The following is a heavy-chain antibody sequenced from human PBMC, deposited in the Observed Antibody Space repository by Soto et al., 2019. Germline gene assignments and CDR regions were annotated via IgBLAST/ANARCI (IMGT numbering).Heavy chain of an antibody. V-gene: IGHV3-21*01. CDR2: ISSSSSYI. CDR3: AGDSDYYYYGMDV. Sequence: PGGSLRLSCAASGFTFSSYSMNWFRQAPGKGLEWVSSISSSSSYIYYADSVKGRFTISRDNAKNSLYLQMNSLRAEDTAVYYCAGDSDYYYYGMDVWGQGTTVTVSS. CDR1: GFTFSSYS. J-gene: IGHJ6*02.